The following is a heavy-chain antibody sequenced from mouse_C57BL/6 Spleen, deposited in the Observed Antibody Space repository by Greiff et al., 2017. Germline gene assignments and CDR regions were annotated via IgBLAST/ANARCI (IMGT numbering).Heavy chain of an antibody. J-gene: IGHJ2*01. CDR3: ARRGGGFDY. Sequence: QVQLQQSGAELVKPGASVKISCKASGYAFSRYWMNWVKQRPGKGLEWIGQIYPGDGDTNYNGKFKGKATLTADKSSSTAYMQLSSLTSEDSAVYFCARRGGGFDYWGQGTTLTVSS. V-gene: IGHV1-80*01. CDR2: IYPGDGDT. CDR1: GYAFSRYW.